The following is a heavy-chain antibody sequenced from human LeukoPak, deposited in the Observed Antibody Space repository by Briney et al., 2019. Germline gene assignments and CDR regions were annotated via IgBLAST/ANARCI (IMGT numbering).Heavy chain of an antibody. J-gene: IGHJ6*02. D-gene: IGHD1-14*01. CDR2: IIPIFGTA. Sequence: VXVSCKASGGTFSXYAISWVRQAPGQGLEWMGGIIPIFGTANYAQKFQGRVTITADESTSTAYMELSSLRSEDTAVYYCAIPDSTYYYYYGMDVWGQGTTVTVSS. CDR3: AIPDSTYYYYYGMDV. V-gene: IGHV1-69*13. CDR1: GGTFSXYA.